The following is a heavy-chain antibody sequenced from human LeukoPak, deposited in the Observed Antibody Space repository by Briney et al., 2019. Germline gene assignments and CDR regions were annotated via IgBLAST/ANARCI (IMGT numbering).Heavy chain of an antibody. Sequence: PGRSLRLSCAASGFTLSSYWMHWVRQSPGKGLVWVSRINSDGSYTTYADFVKGRFTISRDNAKNTLYLQMNSLRAEDTAVYYCAKDEGSSVIAAAEPYYFDYWGQGTLVTVSS. V-gene: IGHV3-74*01. CDR1: GFTLSSYW. CDR2: INSDGSYT. J-gene: IGHJ4*02. CDR3: AKDEGSSVIAAAEPYYFDY. D-gene: IGHD6-13*01.